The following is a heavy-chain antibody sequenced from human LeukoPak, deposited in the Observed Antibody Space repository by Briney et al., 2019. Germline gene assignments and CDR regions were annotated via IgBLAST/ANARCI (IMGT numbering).Heavy chain of an antibody. V-gene: IGHV4-39*07. D-gene: IGHD4-23*01. CDR3: ARDPVVTLNPYYFDY. Sequence: SETLSLTRTVSGGSISSSSYYWGWIRQPPGKGLEWIGSIYYSGSTYYNPSLKSRVTISVDTSKNQFSLKLSSVTAADTAVYYCARDPVVTLNPYYFDYWGQGTLVTVSS. CDR1: GGSISSSSYY. CDR2: IYYSGST. J-gene: IGHJ4*02.